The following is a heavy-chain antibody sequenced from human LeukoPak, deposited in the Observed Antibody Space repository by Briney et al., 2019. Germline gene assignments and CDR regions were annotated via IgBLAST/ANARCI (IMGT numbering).Heavy chain of an antibody. CDR3: ARVGATPGSAFDI. J-gene: IGHJ3*02. CDR2: ISSSSSYI. V-gene: IGHV3-21*01. D-gene: IGHD2-15*01. CDR1: GFTFSSYS. Sequence: GGSLRLSCAASGFTFSSYSMNWVRQAPGKGLEWVSSISSSSSYIYYADSVKGRFTISRDNAKNSLYLQMNSLRAEGTAVYYCARVGATPGSAFDIWGQGTMVTVSS.